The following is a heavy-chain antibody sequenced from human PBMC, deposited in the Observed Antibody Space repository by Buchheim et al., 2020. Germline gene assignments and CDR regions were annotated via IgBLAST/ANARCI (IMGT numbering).Heavy chain of an antibody. CDR2: IDGDGSAA. D-gene: IGHD4-23*01. CDR1: GFTVSRYW. Sequence: EVQLVESGGGLVQPGQSLRLSCAASGFTVSRYWMHWVRQVPGKGLVWVSRIDGDGSAADYADSVTGRVTVSRENAKNTVYLQLNSLRVEDTAVYYCARASNSRDYFDSWGQGTL. V-gene: IGHV3-74*01. J-gene: IGHJ4*02. CDR3: ARASNSRDYFDS.